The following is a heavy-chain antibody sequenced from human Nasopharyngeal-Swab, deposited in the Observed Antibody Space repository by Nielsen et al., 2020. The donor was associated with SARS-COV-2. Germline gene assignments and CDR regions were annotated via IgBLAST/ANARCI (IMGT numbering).Heavy chain of an antibody. J-gene: IGHJ4*02. CDR1: GFTFSSYA. CDR2: ISGSGGST. V-gene: IGHV3-23*01. CDR3: ANRMPTVGATRYYFFDS. Sequence: GKSLKISCAASGFTFSSYAMSWVRQAPGKGLEWVSTISGSGGSTYYADSVKGRFTISRDNSKNTLYLQMSSLRAEDTAVYYCANRMPTVGATRYYFFDSWGQGTLVTVSS. D-gene: IGHD1-26*01.